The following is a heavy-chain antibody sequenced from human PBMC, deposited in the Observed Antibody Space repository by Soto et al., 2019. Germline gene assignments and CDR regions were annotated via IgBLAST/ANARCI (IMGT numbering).Heavy chain of an antibody. J-gene: IGHJ4*02. V-gene: IGHV1-46*01. Sequence: ASVKVSCKASGYTFSNYYMHWVRQAPGQGLEWMGIINPSGGSTSYAQKFQGRVTMTRDTSTSTVYMELSSLRSEDTAVYYCARPLYYYDISGGFDFWGQGPLVTVSS. CDR1: GYTFSNYY. D-gene: IGHD3-22*01. CDR3: ARPLYYYDISGGFDF. CDR2: INPSGGST.